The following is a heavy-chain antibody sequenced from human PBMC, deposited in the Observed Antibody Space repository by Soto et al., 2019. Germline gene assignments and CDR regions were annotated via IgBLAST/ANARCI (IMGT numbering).Heavy chain of an antibody. CDR2: IGSAHDP. CDR1: GFTFSTYD. CDR3: ARESEDLTSNFDY. Sequence: GGSLRLSCAASGFTFSTYDMHWVRQVPGKGLEWVSAIGSAHDPYYLGSVKGRFSISRDNAKNSLYLEMNSLRAEDTAVYYCARESEDLTSNFDYWGQGTLVTVSS. J-gene: IGHJ4*02. V-gene: IGHV3-13*05.